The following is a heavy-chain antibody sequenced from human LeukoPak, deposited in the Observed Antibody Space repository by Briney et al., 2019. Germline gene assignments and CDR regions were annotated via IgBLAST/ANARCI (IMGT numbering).Heavy chain of an antibody. CDR3: ARGGITMVRGVIIMSFDY. J-gene: IGHJ4*02. CDR2: MNPNSGNT. V-gene: IGHV1-8*02. CDR1: GYAFINYD. Sequence: ASVKVSCKASGYAFINYDIAWVRQATGQGLEWMGWMNPNSGNTGYAQKFQGRVTMTRNTSISTAYMELSSLRSEDTAVYYCARGGITMVRGVIIMSFDYWGQGTLVTVSS. D-gene: IGHD3-10*01.